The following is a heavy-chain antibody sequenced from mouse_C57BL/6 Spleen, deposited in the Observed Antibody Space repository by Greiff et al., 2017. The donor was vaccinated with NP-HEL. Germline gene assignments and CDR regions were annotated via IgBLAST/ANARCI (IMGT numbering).Heavy chain of an antibody. J-gene: IGHJ1*03. CDR2: IYPGDGDT. CDR3: ARSEAGTDWYFDV. Sequence: QVQLQQSGPELVKPGASVKISCKASGYAFSSSWMNWVKQRPGKGLEWIGRIYPGDGDTNYNGKFKGKATLTADKSSSTAYMQLSSLTSEDSAVYFCARSEAGTDWYFDVWGTGTTVTVSS. V-gene: IGHV1-82*01. CDR1: GYAFSSSW. D-gene: IGHD1-1*01.